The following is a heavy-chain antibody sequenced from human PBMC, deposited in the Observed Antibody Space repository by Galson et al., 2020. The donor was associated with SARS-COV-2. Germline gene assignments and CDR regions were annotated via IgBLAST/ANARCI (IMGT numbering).Heavy chain of an antibody. J-gene: IGHJ4*02. CDR1: GFKFRSFG. Sequence: GGSLRLSCAASGFKFRSFGMHWVRQAPGKGLEWVSGISWNSGSIGYADSVKGRFTISRDNAKNSLYLQMNSLRAEDTALYYCAKDGSYYYDSSGHYEGRYFDYWGQGTLVTVSS. V-gene: IGHV3-9*01. CDR2: ISWNSGSI. CDR3: AKDGSYYYDSSGHYEGRYFDY. D-gene: IGHD3-22*01.